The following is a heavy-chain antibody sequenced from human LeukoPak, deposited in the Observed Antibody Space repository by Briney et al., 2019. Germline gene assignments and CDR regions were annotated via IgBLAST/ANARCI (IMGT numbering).Heavy chain of an antibody. Sequence: PSQTLSLTCTVSGGSISSGSYYWSWIRQPAGKGLEWIGRIYTSGSTNYNPSLKSRVTISVDTSKNQFSLKLSSVTAADTAVYYCARAGSGYYRPPENFDYWGQGTLVTVSS. D-gene: IGHD3-3*01. V-gene: IGHV4-61*02. CDR3: ARAGSGYYRPPENFDY. CDR2: IYTSGST. J-gene: IGHJ4*02. CDR1: GGSISSGSYY.